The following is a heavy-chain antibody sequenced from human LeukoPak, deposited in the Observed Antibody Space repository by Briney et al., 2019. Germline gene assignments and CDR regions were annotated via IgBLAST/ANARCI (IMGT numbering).Heavy chain of an antibody. Sequence: ASVKVSCKASGYSFTSYYMHWVRQAPGQGLEWLGVINPSGGSTSYAQNFQDRVTMTRDMSTNTVYMELSSLRSEDTAVYYCARAWGYCRGGSCPITYYYYMDVWGKGTTVTVSS. CDR1: GYSFTSYY. J-gene: IGHJ6*03. CDR3: ARAWGYCRGGSCPITYYYYMDV. V-gene: IGHV1-46*01. CDR2: INPSGGST. D-gene: IGHD2-15*01.